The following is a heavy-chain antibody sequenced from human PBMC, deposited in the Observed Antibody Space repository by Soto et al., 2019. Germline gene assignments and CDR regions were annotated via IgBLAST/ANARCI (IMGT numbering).Heavy chain of an antibody. D-gene: IGHD6-19*01. V-gene: IGHV3-30-3*01. J-gene: IGHJ3*02. Sequence: PXGTRILSCAASGVTFSSYAMHWVRQAPGGGLEWVAVISYDGSNKYYADSVKGRFPISRDNSRSTLYLKMNRLGAEDTAVYYCARELPDSSGWRGGAFDIWRQGTMVTVS. CDR2: ISYDGSNK. CDR1: GVTFSSYA. CDR3: ARELPDSSGWRGGAFDI.